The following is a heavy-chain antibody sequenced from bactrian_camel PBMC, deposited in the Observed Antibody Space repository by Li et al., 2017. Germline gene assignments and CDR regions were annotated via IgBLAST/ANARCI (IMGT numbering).Heavy chain of an antibody. CDR3: AEGADFGN. CDR1: GFTFDVYD. J-gene: IGHJ6*01. CDR2: INAGGLKT. Sequence: VQLVESGGGLVQPGESLRLSCAGSGFTFDVYDMSWVRQVPGKGLEWVSTINAGGLKTYYADSVKGRFTISGDNAKNTLYLQLNGLKTEDTAMYYCAEGADFGNWSQGTQVTVS. V-gene: IGHV3S40*01.